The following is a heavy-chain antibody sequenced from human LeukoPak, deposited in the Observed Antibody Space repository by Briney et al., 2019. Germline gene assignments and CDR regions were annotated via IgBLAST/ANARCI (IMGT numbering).Heavy chain of an antibody. CDR2: IYTSGST. CDR3: ARNRYYYGSGNYGVPNWFDP. D-gene: IGHD3-10*01. V-gene: IGHV4-61*02. J-gene: IGHJ5*02. Sequence: PSETLSLTCTVSGGSISSGSYYWSWIRQPAGTGLEWIGRIYTSGSTNYNPSLKSRVTISVDTSKNQFSLKLSSVTAADTAMYYCARNRYYYGSGNYGVPNWFDPWGQGTLVTVSS. CDR1: GGSISSGSYY.